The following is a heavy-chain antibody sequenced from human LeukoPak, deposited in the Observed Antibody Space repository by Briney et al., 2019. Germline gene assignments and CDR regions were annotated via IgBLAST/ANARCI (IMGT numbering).Heavy chain of an antibody. D-gene: IGHD5-12*01. CDR2: IIPIFGTA. CDR1: GGTFSSYA. CDR3: ASSPDSGYDD. J-gene: IGHJ4*02. V-gene: IGHV1-69*13. Sequence: SVKVSCKASGGTFSSYAISWVRQAPGQGLEWMAGIIPIFGTANYAQKFQGRVTITADESTSTAYMELSSLRSEDTAVYYCASSPDSGYDDWGQGTLVTVSS.